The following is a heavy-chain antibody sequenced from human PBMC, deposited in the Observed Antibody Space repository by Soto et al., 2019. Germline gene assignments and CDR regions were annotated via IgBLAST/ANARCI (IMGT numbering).Heavy chain of an antibody. CDR2: LYYGRIA. CDR3: ALRSMAVVPEY. J-gene: IGHJ4*02. CDR1: GDSISSYY. Sequence: QVQLQESGPGLVKPSETLSLTCAVSGDSISSYYCMWIRQPPGKGLESIGYLYYGRIANYNPALKSRVTLSVDTSTNQCSLTLSSMTAADTAVYYCALRSMAVVPEYWGQGTLVTVSS. V-gene: IGHV4-59*01. D-gene: IGHD3-22*01.